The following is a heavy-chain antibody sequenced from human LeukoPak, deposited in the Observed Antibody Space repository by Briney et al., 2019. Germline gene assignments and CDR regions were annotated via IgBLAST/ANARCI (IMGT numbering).Heavy chain of an antibody. J-gene: IGHJ6*02. CDR3: ARARYYGSGSYFPLYYYGIDV. V-gene: IGHV4-34*01. D-gene: IGHD3-10*01. CDR2: INHSGSI. CDR1: GGSFSGYY. Sequence: PSETLSLTCAVYGGSFSGYYWSWIRQPPGKGLEWIGEINHSGSINYNPSLKSRVTISVDTSKNQFSLKLSSVTAADTAVYYCARARYYGSGSYFPLYYYGIDVWGQGTTVTVSS.